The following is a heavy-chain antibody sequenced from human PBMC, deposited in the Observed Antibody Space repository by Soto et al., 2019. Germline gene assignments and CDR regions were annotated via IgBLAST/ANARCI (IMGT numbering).Heavy chain of an antibody. V-gene: IGHV4-31*03. D-gene: IGHD2-15*01. CDR2: IYYSGST. Sequence: PSETLSLTCTVSGGSISSGGYYWSWIRQHPGKGLEWIGYIYYSGSTYYNPSLKSRVTISVDTSKNQFSLKLSSVTAADTAVYYCARDSGGNERVWYFDLWGRGTLVTVSS. CDR1: GGSISSGGYY. CDR3: ARDSGGNERVWYFDL. J-gene: IGHJ2*01.